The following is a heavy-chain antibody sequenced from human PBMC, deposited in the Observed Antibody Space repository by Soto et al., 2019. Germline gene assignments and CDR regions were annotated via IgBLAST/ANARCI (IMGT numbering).Heavy chain of an antibody. CDR3: ARSRYYYDSSGYPGAFDI. V-gene: IGHV4-31*03. CDR2: IYYSGST. Sequence: PSETLSLTCTVSGGSISSGGYYWSWIRQHPGKGLEWIGYIYYSGSTYYNPSLKSRVTISVDTSKNQFSLKLSSVTAADTAVYYCARSRYYYDSSGYPGAFDIWGQGTMVTVSS. D-gene: IGHD3-22*01. CDR1: GGSISSGGYY. J-gene: IGHJ3*02.